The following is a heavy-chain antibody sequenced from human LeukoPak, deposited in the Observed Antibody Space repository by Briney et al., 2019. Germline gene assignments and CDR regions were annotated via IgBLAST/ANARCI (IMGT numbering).Heavy chain of an antibody. D-gene: IGHD4-17*01. CDR2: INHSGST. V-gene: IGHV4-34*01. CDR3: ARLIGDGEFPYYYVYYMDV. Sequence: PSETLSLTCAVYGGSFSGYYWSWIRQPPGKGLEWIGEINHSGSTNYNPSLKSRVTISVDTSKNQFSLKLTSVSAADTAVYYCARLIGDGEFPYYYVYYMDVWGKGTTVIISS. J-gene: IGHJ6*03. CDR1: GGSFSGYY.